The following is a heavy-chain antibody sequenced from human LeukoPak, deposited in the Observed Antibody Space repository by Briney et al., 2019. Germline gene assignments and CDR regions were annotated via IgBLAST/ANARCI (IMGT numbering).Heavy chain of an antibody. D-gene: IGHD2-2*01. V-gene: IGHV1-69*13. CDR3: ARELSSWFDP. J-gene: IGHJ5*02. Sequence: SVKVSCKASGGTFSSYAISWVRQAPGQGREWMGGIIPIFGTANYAQKFQGRVTITADESTSTAYMELSSLRSEDTAVYYCARELSSWFDPWGQGTLVTVSS. CDR1: GGTFSSYA. CDR2: IIPIFGTA.